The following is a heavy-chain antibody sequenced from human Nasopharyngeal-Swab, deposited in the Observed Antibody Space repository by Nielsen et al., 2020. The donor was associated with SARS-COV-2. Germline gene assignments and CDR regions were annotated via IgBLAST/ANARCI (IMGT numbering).Heavy chain of an antibody. CDR3: TTDFYFDY. Sequence: GESLMISCAASGFIFSASVIHWVRQASGKGPEWVGRIGDKDHNYATTYGASVQGRVTIPRDDSKNTAFLQMDSLKTEDTALYYCTTDFYFDYWGQGTLGTDST. V-gene: IGHV3-73*01. CDR2: IGDKDHNYAT. J-gene: IGHJ4*02. CDR1: GFIFSASV.